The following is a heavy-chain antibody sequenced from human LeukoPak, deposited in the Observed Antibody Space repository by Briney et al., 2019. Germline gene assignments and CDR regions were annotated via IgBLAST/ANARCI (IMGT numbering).Heavy chain of an antibody. CDR3: ARPNITSYYDSRGYDAFDV. V-gene: IGHV5-51*01. CDR2: IYPDDSDT. CDR1: GYKFNAYW. Sequence: GESLKISCKGSGYKFNAYWIAWVRQMPGKGLEWMGIIYPDDSDTRYSPSFQGQVTISADKSVSIAYLQWSSLKASDTAMHYCARPNITSYYDSRGYDAFDVWGRGTMVIVSS. J-gene: IGHJ3*01. D-gene: IGHD3-22*01.